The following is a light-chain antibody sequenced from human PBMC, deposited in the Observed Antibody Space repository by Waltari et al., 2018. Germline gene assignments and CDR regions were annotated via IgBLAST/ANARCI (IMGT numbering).Light chain of an antibody. Sequence: EFVLTQSPATLSLSPVERATLSCRASQSVSSYFAWYHQKPGQAPMLLLYDASNTATGIPDRFIGSGSGTDFTRTISSLEPEDFAVYYGQQRSNWPQITFGQGTRLEIK. CDR1: QSVSSY. CDR2: DAS. V-gene: IGKV3-11*01. CDR3: QQRSNWPQIT. J-gene: IGKJ5*01.